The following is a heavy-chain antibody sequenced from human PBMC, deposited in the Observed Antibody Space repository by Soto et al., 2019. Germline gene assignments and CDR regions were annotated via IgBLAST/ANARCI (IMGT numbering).Heavy chain of an antibody. V-gene: IGHV3-9*01. D-gene: IGHD2-15*01. CDR2: VSWNSAGL. CDR1: GFTFHDYA. CDR3: PRRYCTVGSCAFDI. J-gene: IGHJ3*02. Sequence: EVQLVESGGGLVQPGRSLRLSCAASGFTFHDYAMHWVRQAPGKGLEWVSLVSWNSAGLVYADSIKGRFTISRDNAKNSLYMQMNNLRTEDTAFYYCPRRYCTVGSCAFDIWGQGTMVTVSS.